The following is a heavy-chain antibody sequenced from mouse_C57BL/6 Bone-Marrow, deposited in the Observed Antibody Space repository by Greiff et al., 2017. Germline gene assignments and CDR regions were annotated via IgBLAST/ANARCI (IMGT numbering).Heavy chain of an antibody. CDR1: GYAFSSSW. J-gene: IGHJ2*01. V-gene: IGHV1-82*01. D-gene: IGHD1-1*01. CDR3: ARHYGSSCYFDY. Sequence: VQLQQSGPELVKPGASVKISCKASGYAFSSSWMNWVKQRPGKGLEWIGRIYPGDGDTNYNGKFKGKATLTADKSSRTAYMQRSSLTSEDSAVYFCARHYGSSCYFDYWGQGTTLTVSS. CDR2: IYPGDGDT.